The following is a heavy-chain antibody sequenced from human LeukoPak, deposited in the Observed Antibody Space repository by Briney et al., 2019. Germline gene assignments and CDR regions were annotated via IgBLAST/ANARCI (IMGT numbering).Heavy chain of an antibody. CDR3: ARDYDSSGYYDY. V-gene: IGHV1-2*02. CDR1: GYTFTGYY. CDR2: INPNSGGT. D-gene: IGHD3-22*01. Sequence: ASVKVSCKASGYTFTGYYMHWVRQAPGQGLEWMGWINPNSGGTNYAQKFQGRVTMTRDTSVSTACMELSRLRSDDTAVYYCARDYDSSGYYDYWGQGTLVTVSS. J-gene: IGHJ4*02.